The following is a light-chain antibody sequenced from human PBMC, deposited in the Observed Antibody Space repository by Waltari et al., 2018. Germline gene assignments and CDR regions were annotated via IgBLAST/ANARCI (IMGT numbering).Light chain of an antibody. CDR1: SSDVGSYNL. V-gene: IGLV2-23*02. CDR2: EVT. J-gene: IGLJ1*01. Sequence: QSALTQPASVSGSPGQSITISCTGTSSDVGSYNLVSWYQQHPGKAPKPMIYEVTERPSGVSNRFSGSKADNTASLTISGLQAEDEADYYCCSHAGSSIYVFGTGTKVTIL. CDR3: CSHAGSSIYV.